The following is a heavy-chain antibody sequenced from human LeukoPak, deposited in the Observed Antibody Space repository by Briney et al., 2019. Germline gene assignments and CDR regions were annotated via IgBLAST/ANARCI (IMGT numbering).Heavy chain of an antibody. J-gene: IGHJ4*02. Sequence: ASVKVSCKTSGYTFTAYYMHWVRQAPGQGLEWMGWINPNSGGTNYAQKFQGRVTMTRDTSISTAYMELSRLRSDDTAVYYCARDQVYNSAQGVVGYWGQGTLVTVSS. CDR2: INPNSGGT. CDR3: ARDQVYNSAQGVVGY. CDR1: GYTFTAYY. V-gene: IGHV1-2*02. D-gene: IGHD6-19*01.